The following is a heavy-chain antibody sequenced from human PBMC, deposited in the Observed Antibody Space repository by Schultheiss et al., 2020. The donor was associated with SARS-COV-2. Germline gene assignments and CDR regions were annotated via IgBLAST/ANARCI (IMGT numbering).Heavy chain of an antibody. CDR2: ISWNSGSI. D-gene: IGHD5-12*01. V-gene: IGHV3-11*01. J-gene: IGHJ4*02. CDR1: GFTFSDYY. CDR3: AKDLSPGIVATIVEYFDY. Sequence: GGSLRLSCAASGFTFSDYYMSWIRQAPGKGLEWVSGISWNSGSIGYADSVKGRFTISRDNAKNSLYLQMNSLRAEDTAVYYCAKDLSPGIVATIVEYFDYWGQGTLVTVSS.